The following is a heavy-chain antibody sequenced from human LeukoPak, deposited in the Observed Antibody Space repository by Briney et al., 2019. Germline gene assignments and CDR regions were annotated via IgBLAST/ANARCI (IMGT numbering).Heavy chain of an antibody. Sequence: PSETLSLTCTVSGGSISGYYWSWIRQPPGKGLEWIGYIFYSGSTDYNPSLKSRASISVDTSKNQFSLKLSSVTAADTAVYYCARRAQDSGSYNFDYWGQGTLVTVSS. J-gene: IGHJ4*02. CDR3: ARRAQDSGSYNFDY. V-gene: IGHV4-59*08. D-gene: IGHD1-26*01. CDR1: GGSISGYY. CDR2: IFYSGST.